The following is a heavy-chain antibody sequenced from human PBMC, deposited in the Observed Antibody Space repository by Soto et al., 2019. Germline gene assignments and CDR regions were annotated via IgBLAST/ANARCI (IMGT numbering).Heavy chain of an antibody. Sequence: QLVESGGGVVQPGRSLRLSCAASGFIFSNYDMHWVRQAPGKGLEWVAVVSKDVNSKYYVGCVQGRFTISRDNSKNTLYLQMNSLRAEDTAMYYCTRGIKGGLDPWGQGTLVTVSS. CDR2: VSKDVNSK. V-gene: IGHV3-30-3*01. J-gene: IGHJ5*02. CDR1: GFIFSNYD. CDR3: TRGIKGGLDP.